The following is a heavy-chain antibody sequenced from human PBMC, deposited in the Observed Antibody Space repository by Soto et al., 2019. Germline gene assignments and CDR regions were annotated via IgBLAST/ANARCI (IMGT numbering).Heavy chain of an antibody. J-gene: IGHJ6*02. Sequence: PSETLSLTCAVYGESISRCYSSWLRKPPGKGLEWIGEINHSRSTNYNPSLKSRVTISVDASKNQFSLKLSSVAAADTAVYYCARKGNLYTPVMDVWGQGTTVTVSS. D-gene: IGHD1-1*01. CDR1: GESISRCY. V-gene: IGHV4-34*01. CDR2: INHSRST. CDR3: ARKGNLYTPVMDV.